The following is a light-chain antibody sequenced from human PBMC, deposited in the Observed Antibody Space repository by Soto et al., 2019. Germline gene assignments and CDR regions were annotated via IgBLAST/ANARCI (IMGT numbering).Light chain of an antibody. J-gene: IGKJ1*01. V-gene: IGKV3-20*01. CDR3: QQYGTTPST. Sequence: EIVLTQSPGTLSLSPGERATLSCRASQSVSNSYLAWYQQKPGQAPRLLIYGASNRATGIPDRFSGSGSGTDFTIIISSLEPQDYVADYCQQYGTTPSTFGQGTKVDI. CDR2: GAS. CDR1: QSVSNSY.